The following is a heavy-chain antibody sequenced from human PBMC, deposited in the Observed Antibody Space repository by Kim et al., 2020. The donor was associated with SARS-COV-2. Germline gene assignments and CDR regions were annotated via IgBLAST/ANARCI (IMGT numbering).Heavy chain of an antibody. D-gene: IGHD6-19*01. CDR2: VRNKANSYTT. V-gene: IGHV3-72*01. CDR3: TRAIVVAGTWWFDP. Sequence: GGSLRLSCAASGFTFSDHYMDWVRQAPGKGLEWVGRVRNKANSYTTEYAASVQGRFTISRDDSKNSLYLQMNSLKIEDTAVYYCTRAIVVAGTWWFDPWGQGTLVTGSS. J-gene: IGHJ5*02. CDR1: GFTFSDHY.